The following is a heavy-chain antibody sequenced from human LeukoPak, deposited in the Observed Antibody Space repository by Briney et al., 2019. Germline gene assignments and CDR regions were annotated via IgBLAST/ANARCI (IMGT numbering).Heavy chain of an antibody. CDR3: AKEWDTMIAVVTYFDY. CDR1: GFTFSSYA. CDR2: ISGSGGST. D-gene: IGHD3-22*01. V-gene: IGHV3-23*01. Sequence: GGSLRLSCAASGFTFSSYAMSWVRQAPGKGLEWVSAISGSGGSTYYADSVMGRFTISRDNSKNTLYLQMNSLRAEDTAVYYCAKEWDTMIAVVTYFDYWGQGTLVTVSS. J-gene: IGHJ4*02.